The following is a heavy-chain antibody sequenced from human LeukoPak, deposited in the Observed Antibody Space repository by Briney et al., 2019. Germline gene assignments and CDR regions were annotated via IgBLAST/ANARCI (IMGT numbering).Heavy chain of an antibody. D-gene: IGHD5-18*01. V-gene: IGHV3-30*18. CDR3: AKATRGYSYGTIDY. J-gene: IGHJ4*02. CDR2: ISYDGSNK. Sequence: PGGSLRLSCAASGFTFSSYGMHWVRQAPGKGLEWVAVISYDGSNKYYADSVKGRFTISRDNSKNTLYLQMNSLRAEDTAVYYCAKATRGYSYGTIDYWGQGTLVTVSS. CDR1: GFTFSSYG.